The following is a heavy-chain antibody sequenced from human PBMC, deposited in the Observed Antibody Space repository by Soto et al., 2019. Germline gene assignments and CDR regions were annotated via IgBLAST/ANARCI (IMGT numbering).Heavy chain of an antibody. V-gene: IGHV3-21*06. CDR3: ARESEDLTSNFDY. Sequence: GGSLRLSCAASGFTFTRYSMNWVRQAPGKGLEWVSSISSTTNYIYYGDSMKGRFTISRDNAKNSLYLEMNSLRAEDTAVYYCARESEDLTSNFDYWDQGTLVTVSS. CDR2: ISSTTNYI. J-gene: IGHJ4*02. CDR1: GFTFTRYS.